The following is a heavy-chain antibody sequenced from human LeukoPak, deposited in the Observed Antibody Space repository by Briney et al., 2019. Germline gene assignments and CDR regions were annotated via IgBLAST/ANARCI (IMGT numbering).Heavy chain of an antibody. CDR3: ARGRGIAARWYYYDSSGYNGERFDY. D-gene: IGHD3-22*01. Sequence: PSETLSLTCTVSGGSISSSSYYWGWIRQPPGKGLEWIGEINHSGSTNYNPSLKSRVTISVDTSKNQFSLKLSSVTAADTAVYYCARGRGIAARWYYYDSSGYNGERFDYWGQGTLVTVSS. CDR1: GGSISSSSYY. CDR2: INHSGST. J-gene: IGHJ4*02. V-gene: IGHV4-39*07.